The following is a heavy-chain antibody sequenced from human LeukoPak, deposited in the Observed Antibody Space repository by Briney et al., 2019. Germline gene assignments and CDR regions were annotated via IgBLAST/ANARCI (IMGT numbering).Heavy chain of an antibody. V-gene: IGHV1-18*01. J-gene: IGHJ5*02. D-gene: IGHD1-26*01. CDR3: ARERELINWFDP. CDR2: ISAYNGNT. Sequence: ASVTVPCKASGYTFTSYGISWVRQAPGQGLEWMGWISAYNGNTNYAQKLQGRVTMTTDTSTSTAYMELRSLRSDDTAVYYCARERELINWFDPWGQGTLVTVSS. CDR1: GYTFTSYG.